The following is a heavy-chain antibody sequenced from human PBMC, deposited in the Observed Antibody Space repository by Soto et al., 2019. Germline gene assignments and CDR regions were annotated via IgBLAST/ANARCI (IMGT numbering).Heavy chain of an antibody. J-gene: IGHJ4*02. Sequence: ASVKVSCKASGYTFTSYGISWVRQAPGQGPEWVGWVSAYIGTTYYAQKLQGRVTMAADTSTNTAYMELRSLRAEDTAVYYCARGLYPTTFDYWGQGTLVTVSS. CDR2: VSAYIGTT. V-gene: IGHV1-18*01. CDR1: GYTFTSYG. D-gene: IGHD1-26*01. CDR3: ARGLYPTTFDY.